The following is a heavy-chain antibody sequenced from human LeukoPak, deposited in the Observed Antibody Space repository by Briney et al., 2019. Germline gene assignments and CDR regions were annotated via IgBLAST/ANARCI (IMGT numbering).Heavy chain of an antibody. CDR3: ARFRRSLFFDY. D-gene: IGHD1-26*01. Sequence: GGSLRLSCAASGFTFYSYGMNWIRQSPGKGLEWVSSISSSGAYIDYADSMEGRFTISRDNARNSLHLQMNSLRVEDTAVYYCARFRRSLFFDYWGLGTLVTVSS. J-gene: IGHJ4*02. CDR2: ISSSGAYI. CDR1: GFTFYSYG. V-gene: IGHV3-21*01.